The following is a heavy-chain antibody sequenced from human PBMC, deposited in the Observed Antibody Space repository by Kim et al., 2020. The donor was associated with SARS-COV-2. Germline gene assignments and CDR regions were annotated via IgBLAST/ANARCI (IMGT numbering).Heavy chain of an antibody. CDR1: GITLSKSG. CDR2: IDNRGGT. Sequence: GGSLRLSCEASGITLSKSGMSWVRQAPGKGLEWVSGIDNRGGTYYVDSVKGRFTISRDNSKNTLYLEMNTLRAEDTALYYCAKDLFGYGNLWGQGTLVTVSS. V-gene: IGHV3-23*01. D-gene: IGHD3-10*01. CDR3: AKDLFGYGNL. J-gene: IGHJ4*02.